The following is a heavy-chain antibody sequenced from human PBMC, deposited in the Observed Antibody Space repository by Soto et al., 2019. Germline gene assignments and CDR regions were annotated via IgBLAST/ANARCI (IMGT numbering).Heavy chain of an antibody. V-gene: IGHV1-2*04. Sequence: ASVKVSCKASGYTFTGYYMHWVRQAPGQGLEWMGWINPNSGGTNYAQKFQGWVTMTRDTSISTAYMELSRLRSDDTAVYYCARAGRRSNSNFDYWGQGTLVTVSS. CDR1: GYTFTGYY. CDR3: ARAGRRSNSNFDY. D-gene: IGHD4-4*01. J-gene: IGHJ4*02. CDR2: INPNSGGT.